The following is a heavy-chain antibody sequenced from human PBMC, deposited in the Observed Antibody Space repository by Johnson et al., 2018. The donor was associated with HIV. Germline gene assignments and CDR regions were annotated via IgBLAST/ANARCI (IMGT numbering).Heavy chain of an antibody. Sequence: EVQLVESGGGLVQPGGSLRLSCAASGFTFSNFALHWVRQAPGKGLQYVSRIGSDGVSTYYANSVIGRFTISRDNSKNTVFLQMRRLRAEDIGIYYCARDSGGNYGAFDIWGQGTMVTVSS. CDR1: GFTFSNFA. CDR2: IGSDGVST. J-gene: IGHJ3*02. D-gene: IGHD4-23*01. V-gene: IGHV3-64*01. CDR3: ARDSGGNYGAFDI.